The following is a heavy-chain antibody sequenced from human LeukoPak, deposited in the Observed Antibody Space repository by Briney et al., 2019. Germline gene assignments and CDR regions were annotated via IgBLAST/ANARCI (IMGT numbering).Heavy chain of an antibody. CDR3: AKAPYGDYEIAWFDP. CDR1: GFTFSSYA. V-gene: IGHV3-23*01. J-gene: IGHJ5*02. CDR2: ISGSGGST. Sequence: SGGSLRLSCAASGFTFSSYATSWVRQAPGKGLEWVSAISGSGGSTYYADSVKGRFTISRDNSKNTLYLQMNSLRAEDTAVYYCAKAPYGDYEIAWFDPWGQGTLVTVSS. D-gene: IGHD4-17*01.